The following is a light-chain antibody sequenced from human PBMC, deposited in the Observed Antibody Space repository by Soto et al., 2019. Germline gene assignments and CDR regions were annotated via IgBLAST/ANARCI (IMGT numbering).Light chain of an antibody. CDR1: QSVGNN. Sequence: EIVMTQSPATLSVSPGERVTLSSRASQSVGNNLAWYQQKLGQGPRLLIYAASDRATGIPVRFTGSGSGTEFTLTISSLQSEDFAVYYCQQYNNWPPWTFGRGTKVEI. J-gene: IGKJ1*01. CDR2: AAS. V-gene: IGKV3-15*01. CDR3: QQYNNWPPWT.